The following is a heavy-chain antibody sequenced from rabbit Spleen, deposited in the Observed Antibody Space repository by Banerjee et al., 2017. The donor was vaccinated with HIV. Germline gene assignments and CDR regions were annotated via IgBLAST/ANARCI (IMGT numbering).Heavy chain of an antibody. CDR2: IDPVFGSA. J-gene: IGHJ6*01. Sequence: QLKESGGGLVQPGGSLKLSCKASGFDFSSYYMSWVRQAPGKGLEWIGYIDPVFGSAYYASWVNGRFSISRENTQNTVSLQLTSLTAADTATYFCARDNDDAGYDFGLWGPGTLVTVS. CDR3: ARDNDDAGYDFGL. CDR1: GFDFSSYY. D-gene: IGHD3-1*01. V-gene: IGHV1S7*01.